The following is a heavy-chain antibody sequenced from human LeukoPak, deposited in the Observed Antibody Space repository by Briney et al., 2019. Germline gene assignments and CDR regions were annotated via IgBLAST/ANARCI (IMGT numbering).Heavy chain of an antibody. J-gene: IGHJ4*02. Sequence: GGSLRLSCAASGFTFSSYWMSWVRQAPGKGLEWVANIKQDGSEKYYVDSVKGRFTISRDNAKNSLYLQMNSLRAEDTAVYYCARGEEIQLWLRPLDYWGQGTLVTVSS. D-gene: IGHD5-18*01. CDR2: IKQDGSEK. CDR3: ARGEEIQLWLRPLDY. CDR1: GFTFSSYW. V-gene: IGHV3-7*01.